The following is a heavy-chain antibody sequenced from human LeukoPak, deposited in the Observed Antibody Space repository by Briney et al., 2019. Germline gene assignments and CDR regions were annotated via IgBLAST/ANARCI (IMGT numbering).Heavy chain of an antibody. D-gene: IGHD3-9*01. CDR3: ASTYYDILTGYYDYYGMDV. CDR2: IYNSGST. V-gene: IGHV4-38-2*01. J-gene: IGHJ6*04. CDR1: GYSISSGYY. Sequence: SETLSLTCAVSGYSISSGYYWGWIRQPPGKGLEWIGGIYNSGSTYYNPSLKSRVTISVDTSKNQFSLKLSSVTAADTAVYYCASTYYDILTGYYDYYGMDVWGKGTTVTVSS.